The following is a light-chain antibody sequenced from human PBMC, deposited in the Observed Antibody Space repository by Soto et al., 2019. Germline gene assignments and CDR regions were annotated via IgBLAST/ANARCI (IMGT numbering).Light chain of an antibody. CDR1: SSDIGAYDY. V-gene: IGLV2-14*01. CDR3: GSHTSGSTRV. CDR2: GVT. J-gene: IGLJ1*01. Sequence: QSALTQPASVSGSPGQSIAISCTGTSSDIGAYDYVSWYQQHPDKAPKLIIYGVTKRPSGVSTRFSGSKSGNTASLTISGLQAEDEGDYYCGSHTSGSTRVFGTGTKLTVL.